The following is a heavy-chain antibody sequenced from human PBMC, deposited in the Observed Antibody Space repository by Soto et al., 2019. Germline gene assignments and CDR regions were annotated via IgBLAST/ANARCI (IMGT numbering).Heavy chain of an antibody. Sequence: VQLVESGGGLIQPGGSLRLSCAASGFTVSNNHMTWVRQSAGKGLELVSFVHGGGSTSYADSVKGCFTISRDNSKNTLYLQMDSLRAEDTAIYYCAGRLTTAASLDYWGRGTLVTVSS. CDR1: GFTVSNNH. CDR2: VHGGGST. CDR3: AGRLTTAASLDY. V-gene: IGHV3-53*01. J-gene: IGHJ4*02. D-gene: IGHD3-16*01.